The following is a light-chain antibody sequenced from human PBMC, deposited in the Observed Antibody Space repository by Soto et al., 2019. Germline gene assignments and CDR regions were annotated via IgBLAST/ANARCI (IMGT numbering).Light chain of an antibody. V-gene: IGKV3-11*01. CDR3: QQRSDWPWT. CDR2: DVS. CDR1: ESVTNY. Sequence: EIVLTQSPATLSLSPGERGTLSCGASESVTNYLAWYQQKPGQAPRLLVYDVSNRATGIPARFSGGGSGTDFTLTISNLEPEDFAVYYCQQRSDWPWTFGQGTKVEIK. J-gene: IGKJ1*01.